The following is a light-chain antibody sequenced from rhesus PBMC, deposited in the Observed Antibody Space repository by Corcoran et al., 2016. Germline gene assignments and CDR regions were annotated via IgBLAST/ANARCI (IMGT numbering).Light chain of an antibody. Sequence: ETVVTQSPATLSLSPGERATLSCRASQSVGSYLAWYQQKPGQAPRLLIYGASSGATGIPDRFSGSGSGTDFTLTISSLEPEDVGVYYCQQSSNLFTFGPGTKLDIK. CDR1: QSVGSY. CDR2: GAS. J-gene: IGKJ3*01. V-gene: IGKV3-24*04. CDR3: QQSSNLFT.